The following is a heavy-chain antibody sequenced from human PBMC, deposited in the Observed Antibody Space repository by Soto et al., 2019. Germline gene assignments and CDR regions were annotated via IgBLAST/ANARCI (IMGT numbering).Heavy chain of an antibody. Sequence: SETLSLTCTVSGVSISSYYWIWIRQPPGKGLEWIGYIYYSGSTNYNPSLKSRVTISVDTSKNQFSLKLSSVTAADTAVYYCARGSSSGWHHDAFDIWGQGTMVTVSS. CDR3: ARGSSSGWHHDAFDI. CDR1: GVSISSYY. D-gene: IGHD6-19*01. V-gene: IGHV4-59*01. J-gene: IGHJ3*02. CDR2: IYYSGST.